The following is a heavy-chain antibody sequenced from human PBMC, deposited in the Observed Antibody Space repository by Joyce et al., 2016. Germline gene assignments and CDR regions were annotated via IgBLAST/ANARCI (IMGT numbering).Heavy chain of an antibody. V-gene: IGHV5-51*01. J-gene: IGHJ4*02. D-gene: IGHD2-15*01. CDR3: AVGTGWLFHY. CDR1: GDSFDNYW. Sequence: EVQLVQSGTEVQNSGESLKISCKVSGDSFDNYWIGWVRQMPGKGLEWMGIIRLGDSDSRYSPSFQGQVTISADKSTGTAYRQWTSLQASDTAIYYCAVGTGWLFHYWGQGALVSVSS. CDR2: IRLGDSDS.